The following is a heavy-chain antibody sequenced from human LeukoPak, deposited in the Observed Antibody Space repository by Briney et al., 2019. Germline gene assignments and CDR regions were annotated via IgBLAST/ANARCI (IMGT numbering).Heavy chain of an antibody. CDR2: FDPEDGET. J-gene: IGHJ5*02. CDR1: GYTLTELS. V-gene: IGHV1-24*01. Sequence: ASVKVSCKVSGYTLTELSMHWVRQAPGKGLEWMGGFDPEDGETIYAQKFQGRVTMTEDTSTDTAYMELSSLRSEDTAVYYCATEIPGEVAVAGNWFDPWGQGTLVTVSS. CDR3: ATEIPGEVAVAGNWFDP. D-gene: IGHD6-19*01.